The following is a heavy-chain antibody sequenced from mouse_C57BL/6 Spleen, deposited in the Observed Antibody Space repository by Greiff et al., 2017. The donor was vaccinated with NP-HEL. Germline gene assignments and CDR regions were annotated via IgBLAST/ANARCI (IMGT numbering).Heavy chain of an antibody. J-gene: IGHJ4*01. V-gene: IGHV2-6-1*01. CDR2: IWSDGST. Sequence: QMQLKESGPGLVAPSQCLSITCTVSGFSFTSYGVHWVRQPPGKGLEWLVVIWSDGSTTYNTALKSRLSISKDNSKSQVFLKMNSLQTDDTAMYYCARHSYYAMDYWGQGTSVTVSS. CDR3: ARHSYYAMDY. CDR1: GFSFTSYG.